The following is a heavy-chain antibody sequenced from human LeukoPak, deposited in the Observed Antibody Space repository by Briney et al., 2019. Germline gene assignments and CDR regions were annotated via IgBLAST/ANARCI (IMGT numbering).Heavy chain of an antibody. CDR1: GFTFSSYA. CDR2: ISYDGSNK. Sequence: GGSLRLSCAASGFTFSSYAMHCVRQAPGKGLEWVAVISYDGSNKYYADSVKVRFTISRDNSKNTLYLQMNSLRAEDTAVYYCAKAASKRTDYGDYAFYYYMDVWGKGTTVTVSS. D-gene: IGHD4-17*01. V-gene: IGHV3-30*04. J-gene: IGHJ6*03. CDR3: AKAASKRTDYGDYAFYYYMDV.